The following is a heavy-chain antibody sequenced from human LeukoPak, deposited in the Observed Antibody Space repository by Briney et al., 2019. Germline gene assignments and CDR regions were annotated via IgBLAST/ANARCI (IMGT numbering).Heavy chain of an antibody. V-gene: IGHV3-74*01. J-gene: IGHJ4*02. D-gene: IGHD2-15*01. CDR1: GFTSSGSW. CDR2: IKGDGIET. CDR3: AKDLDIVVVVAATHDY. Sequence: EGALRLSFAASGFTSSGSWMHWVRQAPGKGLGWAFRIKGDGIETNYADSVKGRFTVSRDNAKNTLFLQMHSLRAEDTAVYCCAKDLDIVVVVAATHDYWGQGTLVTVSS.